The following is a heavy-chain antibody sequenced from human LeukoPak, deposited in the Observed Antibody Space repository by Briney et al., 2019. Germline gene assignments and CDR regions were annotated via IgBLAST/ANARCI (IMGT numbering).Heavy chain of an antibody. D-gene: IGHD3-22*01. J-gene: IGHJ4*02. Sequence: PGGSLRLSCAASGSSFSSNVMHRVRQAPGKGLEWVAQISHDGNDKYYADSVKGRFTISRDNSKNTLFLQLDSLRAEDTAVYFCAKGGIGYYYPFDYWGQGTLVTVSS. CDR1: GSSFSSNV. CDR2: ISHDGNDK. CDR3: AKGGIGYYYPFDY. V-gene: IGHV3-30*18.